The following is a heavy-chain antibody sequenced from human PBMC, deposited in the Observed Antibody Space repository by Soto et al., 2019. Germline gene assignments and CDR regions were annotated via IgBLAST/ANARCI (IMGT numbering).Heavy chain of an antibody. CDR2: INPNSGGT. J-gene: IGHJ4*01. CDR1: GYTFTGYY. CDR3: ARAGNRCTNGVCYFYDY. D-gene: IGHD2-8*01. Sequence: ASVKVSCKASGYTFTGYYMHWVRQAPGQGLEWMGWINPNSGGTNYAQKLQGWVTMNRDTSISTAYMELSRLRSDDTAVYYCARAGNRCTNGVCYFYDYWGQ. V-gene: IGHV1-2*04.